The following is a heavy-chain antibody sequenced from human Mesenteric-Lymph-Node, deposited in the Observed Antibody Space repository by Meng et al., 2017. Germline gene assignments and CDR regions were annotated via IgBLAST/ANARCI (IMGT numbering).Heavy chain of an antibody. CDR1: GFTFSSYA. Sequence: GGSLRLSCAASGFTFSSYAMHWVRQAPGKGLEWVAVISYDGSNKYYADSVKGRFTISRDNSKNTLYLQMNSLRAEDTAVYYCARDTYSSSWRSLYYYYGMDVWGQGTTVTVSS. D-gene: IGHD6-13*01. J-gene: IGHJ6*02. CDR2: ISYDGSNK. CDR3: ARDTYSSSWRSLYYYYGMDV. V-gene: IGHV3-30*01.